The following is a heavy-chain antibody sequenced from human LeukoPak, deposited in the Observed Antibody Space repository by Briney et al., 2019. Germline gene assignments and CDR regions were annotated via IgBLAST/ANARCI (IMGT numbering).Heavy chain of an antibody. Sequence: PGGSLRLSCAASGFTFSTYSMNWVRQAPGKGLEWVSSISSSSSYIYYADSVKGRFTISRDNSKNTLYLQMNSLRAEDTAVYYCATYYYGSGSYLGFDYWGQGTLVTVSS. J-gene: IGHJ4*02. V-gene: IGHV3-21*04. CDR2: ISSSSSYI. D-gene: IGHD3-10*01. CDR3: ATYYYGSGSYLGFDY. CDR1: GFTFSTYS.